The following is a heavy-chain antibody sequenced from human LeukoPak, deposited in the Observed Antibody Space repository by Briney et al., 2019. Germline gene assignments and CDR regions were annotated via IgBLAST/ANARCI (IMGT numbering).Heavy chain of an antibody. D-gene: IGHD6-13*01. CDR2: IYSGGST. Sequence: PGGSLRLSCAASGFTVSSNYMSWVRQAPGKGLEWVSVIYSGGSTYYADSVKGRFTISRDNSKNTLYLQMNSLRAEDTAVYYCAGEVVAAAGGAFDYWGQGTLVTVSS. CDR1: GFTVSSNY. CDR3: AGEVVAAAGGAFDY. V-gene: IGHV3-53*01. J-gene: IGHJ4*02.